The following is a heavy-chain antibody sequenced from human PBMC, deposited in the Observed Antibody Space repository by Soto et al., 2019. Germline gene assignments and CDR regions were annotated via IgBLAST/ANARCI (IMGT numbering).Heavy chain of an antibody. V-gene: IGHV1-69*13. J-gene: IGHJ6*02. Sequence: SVKVSCKASGGTFSSYSISWVLQAPGQGLEWMGGIIPIFGTANYAQKFQGRVTITADESTSTAYMELSSLRSEDTAVYYCARGYDTVATKGFYYGMDVWGQGTTVTVSS. CDR1: GGTFSSYS. CDR2: IIPIFGTA. CDR3: ARGYDTVATKGFYYGMDV. D-gene: IGHD5-12*01.